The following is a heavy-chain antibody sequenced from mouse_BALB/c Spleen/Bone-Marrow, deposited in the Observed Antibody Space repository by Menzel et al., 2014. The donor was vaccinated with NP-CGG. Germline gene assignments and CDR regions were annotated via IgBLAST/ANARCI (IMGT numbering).Heavy chain of an antibody. CDR3: ARFPMDY. V-gene: IGHV7-3*02. CDR1: GFTFTDYY. J-gene: IGHJ4*01. Sequence: DVKLVESGGGLVQPGGSLRLSCTTSGFTFTDYYMSWVRQPPGKELEWLAFIRNKAYGYTTEYSASVRGRFTISRDSSQSILYLQMNTLRAEDSATYYCARFPMDYWGQGTSVTVSS. CDR2: IRNKAYGYTT.